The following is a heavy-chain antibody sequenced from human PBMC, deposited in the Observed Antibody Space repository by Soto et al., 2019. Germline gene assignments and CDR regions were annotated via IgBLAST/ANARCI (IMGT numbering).Heavy chain of an antibody. CDR2: IYYSGST. D-gene: IGHD3-22*01. CDR3: ARLGAYYQSLKP. J-gene: IGHJ5*02. Sequence: PSETLSLTCAVYGGSFSGYYWTWIRQPPGKGLEWIGYIYYSGSTNYNPSLKSRVTISLETSKSQFSLRLTSVTAADTAVYYCARLGAYYQSLKPWGPGTLVTVSS. V-gene: IGHV4-59*08. CDR1: GGSFSGYY.